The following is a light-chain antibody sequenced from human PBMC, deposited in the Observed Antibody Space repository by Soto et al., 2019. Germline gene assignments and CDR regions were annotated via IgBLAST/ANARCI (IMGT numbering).Light chain of an antibody. CDR1: QSVSSN. CDR3: QQYNTWPPLWT. V-gene: IGKV3-15*01. J-gene: IGKJ1*01. Sequence: EIVLTQSPATMAVSPGEGATRSCRCSQSVSSNLPWYQQTAGQAPRLLTYGASTRATGIPARFSGSGSVTEFTLNISRLQSEDFAVYYCQQYNTWPPLWTFRPRTKVDIK. CDR2: GAS.